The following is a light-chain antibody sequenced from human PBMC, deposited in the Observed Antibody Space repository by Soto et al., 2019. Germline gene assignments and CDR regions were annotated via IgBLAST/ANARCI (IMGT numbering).Light chain of an antibody. CDR1: QRVSSN. CDR3: QHYNYWPYT. Sequence: EIVLTQSPCTLSLSPGERATLSCRASQRVSSNVAWYQQKPGQAPRLLLYGASARATGVPARFSGSGSGTDFTLTISSLQSEDFAVYYCQHYNYWPYTFGQGTKVDIK. J-gene: IGKJ2*01. CDR2: GAS. V-gene: IGKV3-15*01.